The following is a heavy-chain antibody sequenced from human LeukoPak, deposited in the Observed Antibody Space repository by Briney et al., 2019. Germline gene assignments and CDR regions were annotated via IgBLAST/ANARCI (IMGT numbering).Heavy chain of an antibody. J-gene: IGHJ4*02. Sequence: GGSLRLSCAASGFTFSSYSMNWVRQAPGKGLEWVSSISSSSSYIYYADSVKGRFTISRDNAKNSLYLQMNSLRAEDTAAYYCARDGAAAGQVYWGQGTLVTVSS. CDR1: GFTFSSYS. CDR3: ARDGAAAGQVY. CDR2: ISSSSSYI. D-gene: IGHD6-13*01. V-gene: IGHV3-21*01.